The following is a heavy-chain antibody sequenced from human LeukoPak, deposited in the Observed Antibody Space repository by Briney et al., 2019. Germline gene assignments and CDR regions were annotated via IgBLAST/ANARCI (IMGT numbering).Heavy chain of an antibody. Sequence: ASVTVSCKASGYIYNSYCVHWVRQAPGQALEWMGLINPSGGSTRYAQKFQGRVTMTRDTSTSTVYMELSSLRSEDAAVYYCARGPPIAATGTSHYYYGMDVWGQGTTVTVSS. J-gene: IGHJ6*02. CDR2: INPSGGST. CDR1: GYIYNSYC. CDR3: ARGPPIAATGTSHYYYGMDV. D-gene: IGHD6-13*01. V-gene: IGHV1-46*02.